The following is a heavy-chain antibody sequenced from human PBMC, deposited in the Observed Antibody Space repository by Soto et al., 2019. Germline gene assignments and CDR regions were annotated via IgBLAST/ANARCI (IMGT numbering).Heavy chain of an antibody. CDR1: GFTFSSYA. CDR3: AKDQRITIFGVVIRTDYYFDY. Sequence: GGSLRLSCAASGFTFSSYAMSWVRQAPGKGLEWVSAISGSGGSTYYADSVKGRFTISRDNSKNTLYLQMNSLRAEDTAVYYCAKDQRITIFGVVIRTDYYFDYWGQGTLVTVSS. J-gene: IGHJ4*02. CDR2: ISGSGGST. D-gene: IGHD3-3*01. V-gene: IGHV3-23*01.